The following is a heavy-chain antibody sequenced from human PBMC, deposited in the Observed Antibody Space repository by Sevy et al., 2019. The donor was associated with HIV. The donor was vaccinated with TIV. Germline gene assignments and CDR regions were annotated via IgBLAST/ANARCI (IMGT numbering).Heavy chain of an antibody. V-gene: IGHV4-59*08. CDR2: IYHSGST. Sequence: SETLSLTCTVSGGSISSYYWAWIRQPPGKGLEWIGYIYHSGSTNYNPSLKSRVTISVDTSKNQFSLKLNSVTAADAAVYYCARHSPYCTSTSCSQTYYYGMDVWGQGTTVTVSS. D-gene: IGHD2-2*01. CDR1: GGSISSYY. J-gene: IGHJ6*02. CDR3: ARHSPYCTSTSCSQTYYYGMDV.